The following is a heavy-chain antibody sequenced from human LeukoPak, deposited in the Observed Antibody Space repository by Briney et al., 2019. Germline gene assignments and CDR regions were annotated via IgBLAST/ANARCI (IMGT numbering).Heavy chain of an antibody. D-gene: IGHD2-2*01. CDR3: ARDGGYCSSTSCYDNDY. V-gene: IGHV3-30-3*01. J-gene: IGHJ4*02. CDR1: GFTFSSYA. CDR2: ISYDGSNK. Sequence: GRSLRLSCAASGFTFSSYAMHWVRQAPGKGLEWVAVISYDGSNKYYADSVKGRFTISRDNSKNTLYLQMNSLRAEDTAVYYCARDGGYCSSTSCYDNDYWGQGTLVTVSS.